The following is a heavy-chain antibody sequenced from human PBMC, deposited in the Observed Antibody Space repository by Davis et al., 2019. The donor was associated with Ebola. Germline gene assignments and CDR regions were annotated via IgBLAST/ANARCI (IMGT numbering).Heavy chain of an antibody. D-gene: IGHD3-16*02. CDR3: VKDEEPYDYVWGNYRPSLGY. V-gene: IGHV3-64D*06. Sequence: PGGSLRLSCSASGFTFSSYAMHWVRQAPGKGLEYVSAISSNGGSTYYADSVKGRFTISRDNSKNTLYLQMSSLRTEDTAVYYCVKDEEPYDYVWGNYRPSLGYWGQGTLVTVSS. J-gene: IGHJ4*02. CDR1: GFTFSSYA. CDR2: ISSNGGST.